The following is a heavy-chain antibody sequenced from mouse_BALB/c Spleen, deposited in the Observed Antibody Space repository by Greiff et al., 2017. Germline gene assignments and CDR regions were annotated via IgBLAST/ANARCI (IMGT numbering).Heavy chain of an antibody. CDR3: TRDREGDGNYAWFAY. CDR1: GFPFSSYT. D-gene: IGHD2-1*01. CDR2: ISSGGSYT. V-gene: IGHV5-6-4*01. J-gene: IGHJ3*01. Sequence: EVQLVESGGGLVKPGGSRKLSRAASGFPFSSYTMAWVRQTPEKRLEWVATISSGGSYTYYQDRVKGRFTISRDNAKNTLSLQMSSLKSEDTAMYYCTRDREGDGNYAWFAYWGQGTLVTVSA.